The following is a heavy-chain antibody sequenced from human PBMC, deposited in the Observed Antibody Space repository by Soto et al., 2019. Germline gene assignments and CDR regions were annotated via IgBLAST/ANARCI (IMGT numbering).Heavy chain of an antibody. Sequence: PGESLKISCKGSGYSFTSYWIGWVRQMPGKGLEWMGIIYPGDSDTRYSPSFQGQVTISADKSISTAYLQWSSLKASDTAMYYCARLAYYDFWSGPDVPDNYNGMDVGGQGTTVTAP. J-gene: IGHJ6*02. D-gene: IGHD3-3*01. CDR1: GYSFTSYW. CDR2: IYPGDSDT. V-gene: IGHV5-51*01. CDR3: ARLAYYDFWSGPDVPDNYNGMDV.